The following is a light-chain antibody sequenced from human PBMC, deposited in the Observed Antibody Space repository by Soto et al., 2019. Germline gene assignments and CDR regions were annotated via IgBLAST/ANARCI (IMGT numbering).Light chain of an antibody. CDR1: SSDVGGYNY. CDR2: DVT. V-gene: IGLV2-14*01. CDR3: SSYTSSSTPYV. Sequence: QSVLTQPASVSGSPGQSITISCTGTSSDVGGYNYVSWYQQHPVKAPKLMIYDVTNRPSGVSDRFSGSKSCNTASLTISGLQAEDEADYYCSSYTSSSTPYVFGTGTKSPS. J-gene: IGLJ1*01.